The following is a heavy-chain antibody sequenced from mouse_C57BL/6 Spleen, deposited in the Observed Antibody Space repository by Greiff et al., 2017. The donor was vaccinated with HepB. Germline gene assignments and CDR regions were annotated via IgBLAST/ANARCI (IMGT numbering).Heavy chain of an antibody. J-gene: IGHJ3*01. CDR2: IDPENGDT. V-gene: IGHV14-4*01. Sequence: EVQLQQSGAELVRPGASVKLSCTASGFNIKDDYMHWVKQRPEQGLEWIGWIDPENGDTEYASKFQGKATITADTSSNTADLQLSSLTSEDTAVYYCTTSFGYDSWFAYWGQGTLVTVSA. D-gene: IGHD2-2*01. CDR1: GFNIKDDY. CDR3: TTSFGYDSWFAY.